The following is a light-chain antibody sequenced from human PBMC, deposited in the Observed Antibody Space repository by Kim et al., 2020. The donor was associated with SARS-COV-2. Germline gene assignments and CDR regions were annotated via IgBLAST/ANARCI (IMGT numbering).Light chain of an antibody. CDR1: KLGTKY. J-gene: IGLJ3*02. V-gene: IGLV3-1*01. CDR2: QYT. Sequence: VSPRKTASITCSGDKLGTKYISWYQQKPGQSPVMVMYQYTKRPSGIPERFSGSRSGNTATLTISETQPMDEADYYCQAWDNSAAVFGGGTQLTVL. CDR3: QAWDNSAAV.